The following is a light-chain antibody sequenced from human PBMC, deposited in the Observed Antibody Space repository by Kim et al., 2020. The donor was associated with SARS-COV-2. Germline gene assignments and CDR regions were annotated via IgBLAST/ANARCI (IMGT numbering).Light chain of an antibody. V-gene: IGKV3-20*01. Sequence: LSPGERAALSGRASQSVSSNFLVWYQQKPGQAPRLLIYDASNRATGIPDRFSGSGSGTDFTLTISRLEPEDFAVYYCQQYGSSPYTFGQGTKLEI. CDR1: QSVSSNF. CDR2: DAS. J-gene: IGKJ2*01. CDR3: QQYGSSPYT.